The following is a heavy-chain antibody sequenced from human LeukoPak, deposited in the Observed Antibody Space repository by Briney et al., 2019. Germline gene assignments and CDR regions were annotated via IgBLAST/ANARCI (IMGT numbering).Heavy chain of an antibody. CDR1: GGSISTYY. V-gene: IGHV4-4*07. Sequence: SETLSLTCTVSGGSISTYYWSWIRQPAGKGLEWIGRIYTSGSTNYNPSLKSRVTISVDTSKNQFSLKLSSVTAADTAVYYCAREWPSYYGSGSYYFDAFDIWGQGTMVTVSS. J-gene: IGHJ3*02. CDR2: IYTSGST. CDR3: AREWPSYYGSGSYYFDAFDI. D-gene: IGHD3-10*01.